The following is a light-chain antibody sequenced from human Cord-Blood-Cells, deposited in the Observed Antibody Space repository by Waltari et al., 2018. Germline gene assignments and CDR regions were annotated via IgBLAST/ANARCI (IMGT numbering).Light chain of an antibody. V-gene: IGKV1-9*01. CDR1: QGISSY. J-gene: IGKJ4*01. Sequence: IQLTQSPSSLSASVGDRVNITCLASQGISSYLAWYQQKPGKAPKLLIYAASTLQSGVPSRFSGSGSGTDFTLTISSLQPEDFATYDGQQLNSYPPTFGGGTKVEIK. CDR3: QQLNSYPPT. CDR2: AAS.